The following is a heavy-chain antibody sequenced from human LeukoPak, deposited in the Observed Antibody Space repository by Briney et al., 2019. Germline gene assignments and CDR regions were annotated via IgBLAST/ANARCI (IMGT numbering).Heavy chain of an antibody. CDR2: ISVYTGKT. CDR3: ARDLDCSSTSCLGIAAAGPNFDY. D-gene: IGHD2-2*01. CDR1: GYTFTNYG. V-gene: IGHV1-18*01. J-gene: IGHJ4*02. Sequence: ASVKVSCKASGYTFTNYGISWVRQAPGQGLEWMGWISVYTGKTYHAQKFQARVTMTTDTSTTTAYMELRSLRSDDTAVYYCARDLDCSSTSCLGIAAAGPNFDYWGQGTLVTVSS.